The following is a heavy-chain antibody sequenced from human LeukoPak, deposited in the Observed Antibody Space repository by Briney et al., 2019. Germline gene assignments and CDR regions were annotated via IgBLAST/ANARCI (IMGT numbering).Heavy chain of an antibody. J-gene: IGHJ5*02. CDR2: ISSSSSYI. CDR3: SKDQLLYDNWFDP. V-gene: IGHV3-21*01. Sequence: PGGSLRLSRAASGFTFSSYSMNWVRQAPGKGLEWVSSISSSSSYIYYADSVKGRFTISRDNAKNSLYLQMNSLRAEDTAVYYCSKDQLLYDNWFDPWGQGTLVTVSS. CDR1: GFTFSSYS. D-gene: IGHD2-2*02.